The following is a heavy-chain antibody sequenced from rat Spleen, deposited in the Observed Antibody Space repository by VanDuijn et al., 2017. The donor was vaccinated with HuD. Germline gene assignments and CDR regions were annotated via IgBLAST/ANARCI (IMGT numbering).Heavy chain of an antibody. CDR1: GFSLSNYG. V-gene: IGHV2-13*01. CDR2: IWGNGNT. CDR3: TRGTYFRH. J-gene: IGHJ2*01. Sequence: QVQLKESGPGLVQPSQTLSLTCTVSGFSLSNYGVIWVRQPPGKGLEWMGVIWGNGNTNYNSALKSRLRISRDTSKSQVYLKMNTLRSEDTANYYCTRGTYFRHWGEGVMVTVSA. D-gene: IGHD4-6*01.